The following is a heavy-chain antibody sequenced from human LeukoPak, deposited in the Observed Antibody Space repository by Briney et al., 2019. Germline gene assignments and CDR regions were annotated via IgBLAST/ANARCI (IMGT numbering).Heavy chain of an antibody. V-gene: IGHV4-38-2*01. J-gene: IGHJ4*02. CDR3: ARLRGESYDSSGYLDY. CDR1: GYSIIRGYY. Sequence: SETLSLTCAVSGYSIIRGYYWGWIRQPPGKGLEWIGGIYHSGSTYYNPSLKSRVTISVDTSKNQFSLKLSSVTAADTAVYYCARLRGESYDSSGYLDYWGQGILVTVSS. D-gene: IGHD3-22*01. CDR2: IYHSGST.